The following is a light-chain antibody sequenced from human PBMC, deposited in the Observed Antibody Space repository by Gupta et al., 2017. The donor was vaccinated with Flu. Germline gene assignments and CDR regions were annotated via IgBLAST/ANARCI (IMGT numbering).Light chain of an antibody. CDR3: KQFKTDPGT. J-gene: IGKJ4*02. V-gene: IGKV1-5*03. CDR1: QSIRSW. CDR2: KAS. Sequence: DLQIPKSPSTLSAYVGDRVPITCRASQSIRSWLAWYQQKPGKAPKLLIYKASSLESGVPSRFSGSGSGTEFTLTINRVQPDDVATYYCKQFKTDPGTFGGGTKVEIK.